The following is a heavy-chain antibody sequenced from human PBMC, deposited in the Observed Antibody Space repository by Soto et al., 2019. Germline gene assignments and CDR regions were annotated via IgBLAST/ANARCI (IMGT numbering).Heavy chain of an antibody. CDR3: AKDRRRGSSGYYFDY. Sequence: GGSLRLSCAASGFTFSSYGMHWVRQAPGKGLEWVAVISYDGSNKDYADSVKGRFTISRDNSKNTLYMQMNSLRAEDTAVYYCAKDRRRGSSGYYFDYWGQGTLVTVSS. V-gene: IGHV3-30*18. CDR1: GFTFSSYG. J-gene: IGHJ4*02. D-gene: IGHD3-22*01. CDR2: ISYDGSNK.